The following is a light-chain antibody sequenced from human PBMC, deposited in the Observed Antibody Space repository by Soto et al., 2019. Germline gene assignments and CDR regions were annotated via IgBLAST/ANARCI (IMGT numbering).Light chain of an antibody. J-gene: IGLJ2*01. CDR1: SRHSDYA. Sequence: QPVLTQSPSASASLGASVKLTCTLSSRHSDYAIVWHQQQPEKGPRYLMKVNSDGSHNKGDGIPDRFSGSSSRAERYLIISSLQSEDEADYFCQAWDSDDALVFGGGTNLTVL. CDR2: VNSDGSH. CDR3: QAWDSDDALV. V-gene: IGLV4-69*01.